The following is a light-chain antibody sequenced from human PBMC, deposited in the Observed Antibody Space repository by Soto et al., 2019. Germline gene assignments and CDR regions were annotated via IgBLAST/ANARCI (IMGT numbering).Light chain of an antibody. CDR3: SLSYSGARVV. Sequence: QAVVTQEPSLTVSPGGTVTLTCGSSTGAVTSGHYPFGFQQKPGQAPRTLIYDTSNKHSWTPARFSGSLLGGKAALTLSGAQPEDEADYNCSLSYSGARVVFGGGTKLTVL. J-gene: IGLJ3*02. V-gene: IGLV7-46*01. CDR2: DTS. CDR1: TGAVTSGHY.